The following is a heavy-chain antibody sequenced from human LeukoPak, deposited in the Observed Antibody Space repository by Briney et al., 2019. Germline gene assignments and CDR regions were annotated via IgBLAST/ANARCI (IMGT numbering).Heavy chain of an antibody. J-gene: IGHJ4*02. CDR2: TYSGGNT. CDR1: GFTVSSNY. D-gene: IGHD4-17*01. V-gene: IGHV3-66*01. Sequence: GGSLRVSCTASGFTVSSNYMRWVRQAPGKGLEWVSVTYSGGNTDYADSVKGRFTISRDNSKNTVYLQMNSLRAEDTAVYYCAREGGDDRYFDYWGQGTLVTVSS. CDR3: AREGGDDRYFDY.